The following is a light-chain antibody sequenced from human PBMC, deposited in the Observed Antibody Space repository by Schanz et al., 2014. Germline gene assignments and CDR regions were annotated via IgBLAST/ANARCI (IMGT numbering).Light chain of an antibody. CDR2: VAS. CDR3: QQASSFPLRGGGGST. J-gene: IGKJ5*01. Sequence: DIQMTQSPSSVSASVGDRVTISCRASHNINSWLAWYQQKPGKAPNLLIYVASRLHSGVSSRFSGSVEGKDFTLIISDLRGEERGKEYCQQASSFPLRGGGGSTF. CDR1: HNINSW. V-gene: IGKV1-12*01.